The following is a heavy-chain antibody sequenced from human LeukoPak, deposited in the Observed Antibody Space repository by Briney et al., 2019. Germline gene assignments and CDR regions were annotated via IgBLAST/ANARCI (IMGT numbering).Heavy chain of an antibody. D-gene: IGHD1-7*01. CDR2: MYTSGIT. Sequence: PSETLSLTCTVSGDSFSSYFWSWIRQPAGKGLEWIGRMYTSGITNSNPSLKSRVTMSVDTSKNQFSLNLTSVTAADTAVYYCAREITGTRGVDYWGQEILVTVSS. CDR1: GDSFSSYF. J-gene: IGHJ4*02. CDR3: AREITGTRGVDY. V-gene: IGHV4-4*07.